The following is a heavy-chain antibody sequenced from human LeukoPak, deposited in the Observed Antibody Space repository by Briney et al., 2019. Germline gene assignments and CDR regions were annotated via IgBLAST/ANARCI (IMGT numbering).Heavy chain of an antibody. V-gene: IGHV4-4*07. CDR1: GGSISSYY. Sequence: SETLSLTCTVSGGSISSYYWSWIRQPAGKGLEWIGHIYTSGSTNYNPSLKSRVTMSVDTSKNQFSLKLSSVTAADTAVYYCARDRSSGSYLQGDYFDYWGQGTLVTVSS. J-gene: IGHJ4*02. D-gene: IGHD1-26*01. CDR2: IYTSGST. CDR3: ARDRSSGSYLQGDYFDY.